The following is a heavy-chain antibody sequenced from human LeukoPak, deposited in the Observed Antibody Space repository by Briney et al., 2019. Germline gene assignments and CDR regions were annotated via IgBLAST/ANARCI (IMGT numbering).Heavy chain of an antibody. Sequence: PSETLSLTSAVYGGSFSGYYWSWIRQPPGKGLEWIGEINPSGSTNYNPSLKSRVTISVDTSKNQFSLKLSSVTAADTAVYYCARGPPYFMITFGGVIGYYYGMDVWGQGTTVTVSS. V-gene: IGHV4-34*01. J-gene: IGHJ6*02. CDR3: ARGPPYFMITFGGVIGYYYGMDV. CDR1: GGSFSGYY. CDR2: INPSGST. D-gene: IGHD3-16*02.